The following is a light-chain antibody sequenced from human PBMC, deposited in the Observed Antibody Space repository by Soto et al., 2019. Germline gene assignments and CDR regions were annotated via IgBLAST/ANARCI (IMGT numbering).Light chain of an antibody. CDR3: CSYSRSNSYVV. Sequence: QSALTQPPSASGSPGQSVTISCTGTSSDVGGYNYVSWYQQHPGKAPKLMIFEVSKRPSGVPSRFSGSKSGNTASLAVSGLQADDEANYYCCSYSRSNSYVVFGGGTKLTVL. CDR2: EVS. V-gene: IGLV2-8*01. CDR1: SSDVGGYNY. J-gene: IGLJ2*01.